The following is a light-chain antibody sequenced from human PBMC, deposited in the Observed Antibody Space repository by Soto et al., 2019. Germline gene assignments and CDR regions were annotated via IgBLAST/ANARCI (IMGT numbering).Light chain of an antibody. Sequence: DIQMTQSPSTLSASIGDRVTITCRASQSISSWLAWYQQKPGKAPKFLIHKVSTLVSGVPSRFSGSGSGTEFTLNISSLQPDDFATYLCQEYYTYPWTFGQGTKVDIK. CDR3: QEYYTYPWT. CDR2: KVS. CDR1: QSISSW. J-gene: IGKJ1*01. V-gene: IGKV1-5*03.